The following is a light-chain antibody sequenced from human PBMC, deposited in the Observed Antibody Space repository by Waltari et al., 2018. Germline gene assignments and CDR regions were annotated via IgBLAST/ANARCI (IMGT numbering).Light chain of an antibody. J-gene: IGKJ4*01. CDR2: GAS. V-gene: IGKV3-15*01. CDR3: QQYDTWPLT. CDR1: QSVVTN. Sequence: ETVLTQSPATLSVSPGERATLSCRASQSVVTNLAWYQHKFGQAPRLLIYGASTRPTGVPAMFSGSGSGTEFTLTISSLQSEDFELYYCQQYDTWPLTFGGGTKVAIK.